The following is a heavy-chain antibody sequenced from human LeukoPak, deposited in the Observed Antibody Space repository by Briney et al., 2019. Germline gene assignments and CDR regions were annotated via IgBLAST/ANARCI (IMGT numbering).Heavy chain of an antibody. J-gene: IGHJ4*02. V-gene: IGHV4-61*01. CDR2: IYYSGST. CDR3: ARSSSTLPTDYFDY. Sequence: SETLSLTCTVSGGSVSSGSYYWSWIRQPPGKGLEWIGYIYYSGSTNYNPSLKSRVTISVDTSKNQFSLKLSSVTAADTAVYYCARSSSTLPTDYFDYWGQGTLVTVSS. D-gene: IGHD4-17*01. CDR1: GGSVSSGSYY.